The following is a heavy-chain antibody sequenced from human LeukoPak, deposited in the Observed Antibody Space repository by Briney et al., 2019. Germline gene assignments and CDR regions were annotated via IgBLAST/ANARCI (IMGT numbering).Heavy chain of an antibody. J-gene: IGHJ4*02. Sequence: GGSLRLSCAASGFTFSSYWMHWVRQAPEKGLVWVSRINSDGSSTSYADSVKGRFTISRDNAKNTLYLQMNSLRAEDTAVYYCARDVRWLRFVFDHWGQGIPVTVSS. CDR1: GFTFSSYW. CDR2: INSDGSST. D-gene: IGHD5-12*01. CDR3: ARDVRWLRFVFDH. V-gene: IGHV3-74*01.